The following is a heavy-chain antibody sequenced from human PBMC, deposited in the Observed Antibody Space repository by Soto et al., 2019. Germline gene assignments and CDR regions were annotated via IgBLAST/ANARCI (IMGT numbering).Heavy chain of an antibody. J-gene: IGHJ6*02. D-gene: IGHD3-3*02. CDR2: IYYSGST. CDR3: ARDSRHFWSESYGMDV. Sequence: SETLSLTCTVSGGSISSGGYYWSWIRQHPGKGLEWIGYIYYSGSTYYNPSLKSRVTISVDTSKNQFSLKLSSVTAADTAVYYCARDSRHFWSESYGMDVWGQGTTVTVSS. V-gene: IGHV4-31*03. CDR1: GGSISSGGYY.